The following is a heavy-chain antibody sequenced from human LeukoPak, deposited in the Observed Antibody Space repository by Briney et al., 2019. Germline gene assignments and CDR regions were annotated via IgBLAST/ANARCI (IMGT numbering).Heavy chain of an antibody. CDR3: ARDRGQRIHAFDI. CDR1: GFTFSSYG. CDR2: ISYDGSNK. Sequence: GRSLRLSCAASGFTFSSYGMHWVRQAPGKGLEWVAVISYDGSNKFYADSVKGRFTVSRDNSKNTLYLQMNSLRVEDTAVYYCARDRGQRIHAFDIWGQGTMVTVSS. D-gene: IGHD3-10*01. V-gene: IGHV3-30*19. J-gene: IGHJ3*02.